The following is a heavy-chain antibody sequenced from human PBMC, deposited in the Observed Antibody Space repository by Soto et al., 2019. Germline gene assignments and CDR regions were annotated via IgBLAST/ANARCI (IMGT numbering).Heavy chain of an antibody. CDR1: GFNFKEFA. CDR2: ISCCGGSA. Sequence: PGGSLRLSCVASGFNFKEFAIAWVRQAAGEGLEWVSGISCCGGSASYADSVKGRFSIARDDSKNTVSLQLNSLRVEDTAQYYCAKADGQQWLIPHLDNWGQGTLVTVSS. J-gene: IGHJ4*02. V-gene: IGHV3-23*01. D-gene: IGHD6-19*01. CDR3: AKADGQQWLIPHLDN.